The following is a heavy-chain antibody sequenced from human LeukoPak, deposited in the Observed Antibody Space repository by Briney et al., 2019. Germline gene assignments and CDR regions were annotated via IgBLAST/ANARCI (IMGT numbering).Heavy chain of an antibody. CDR3: ARESIAAAETGAFDI. CDR2: IYHSGST. V-gene: IGHV4-30-2*01. J-gene: IGHJ3*02. Sequence: PSETLSLTCTVSGGSISSGGYYWSWIRQPPGKDLEWIGYIYHSGSTYYNPSLKSRVTISVDRSKYQFSLKLSSVTAADTAVYYCARESIAAAETGAFDIWGQGTMVTVSS. D-gene: IGHD6-13*01. CDR1: GGSISSGGYY.